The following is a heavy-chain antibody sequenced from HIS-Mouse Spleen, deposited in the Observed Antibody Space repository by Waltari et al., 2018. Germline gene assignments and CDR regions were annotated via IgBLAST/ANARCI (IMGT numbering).Heavy chain of an antibody. CDR3: AKASSGWLDY. Sequence: QVQLVESGGGVVQPGRSLRLSCAAPGFTFSSYALPWVRQAPGKGLEWVAVISYDGSNKYYADSVKGRFTISRDNSKNTLYLQMNSLRAEDTAVYYCAKASSGWLDYWGQGTLVTVSS. J-gene: IGHJ4*02. CDR1: GFTFSSYA. D-gene: IGHD6-19*01. V-gene: IGHV3-30*04. CDR2: ISYDGSNK.